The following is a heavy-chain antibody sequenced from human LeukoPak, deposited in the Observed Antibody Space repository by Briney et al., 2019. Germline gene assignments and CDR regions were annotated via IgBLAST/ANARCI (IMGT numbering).Heavy chain of an antibody. CDR3: ARRGSGGRSFDI. D-gene: IGHD2-15*01. CDR2: ISYSGST. V-gene: IGHV4-61*01. J-gene: IGHJ3*02. CDR1: GGSVCSGSYC. Sequence: SETLSLTCTVSGGSVCSGSYCWTWIRQPPGKGLEWVGYISYSGSTNYNPSLKSRVTISVDTSKNQFSLNLSSVTAADTAVYYCARRGSGGRSFDIWGQGTMVTVSS.